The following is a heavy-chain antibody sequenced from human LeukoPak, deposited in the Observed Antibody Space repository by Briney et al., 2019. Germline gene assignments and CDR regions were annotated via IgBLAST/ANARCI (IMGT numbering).Heavy chain of an antibody. CDR2: IYPGDSDT. J-gene: IGHJ6*02. Sequence: GESLKISCKGSGYSFTSYWIGWVRQMPGKGLEWMGIIYPGDSDTRYSPSFQGQVTTSADKSISTAYLQWSSLKASDTAMYYCARRQSPRRGYYYYGMDVWGQGTTVTVSS. CDR1: GYSFTSYW. CDR3: ARRQSPRRGYYYYGMDV. V-gene: IGHV5-51*01.